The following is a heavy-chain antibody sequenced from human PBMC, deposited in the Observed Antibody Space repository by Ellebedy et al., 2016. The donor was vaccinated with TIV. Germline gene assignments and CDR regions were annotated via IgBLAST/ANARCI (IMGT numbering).Heavy chain of an antibody. CDR2: ISYDRSKI. Sequence: GGSLRLSCAASGFTLSSHAMHWVRQAPGRGLEWLTLISYDRSKIYYADSVTGRFTISRDDAKNTLYLEMNDLRTEDTAVYYCARDKGYYSNSQDYWGQGTLVTVSA. J-gene: IGHJ4*02. D-gene: IGHD2-2*01. V-gene: IGHV3-30*04. CDR1: GFTLSSHA. CDR3: ARDKGYYSNSQDY.